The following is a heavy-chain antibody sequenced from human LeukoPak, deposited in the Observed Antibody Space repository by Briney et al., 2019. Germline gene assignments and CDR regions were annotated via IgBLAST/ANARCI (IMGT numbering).Heavy chain of an antibody. CDR3: AKDALVSFRGAWSQSDY. D-gene: IGHD3-16*02. CDR1: GFTFSRHA. CDR2: ISGNGGSS. Sequence: GGSLRLSCEASGFTFSRHAMSWVRPAPGKGLEWVSGISGNGGSSYYADSVKGRFTISRDNSKNTLFLQMNSLRADDTAVYYCAKDALVSFRGAWSQSDYWGQGTLVTVSS. J-gene: IGHJ4*02. V-gene: IGHV3-23*01.